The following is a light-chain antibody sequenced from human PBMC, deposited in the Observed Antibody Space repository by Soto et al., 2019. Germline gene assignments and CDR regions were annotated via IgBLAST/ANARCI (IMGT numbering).Light chain of an antibody. V-gene: IGKV3-20*01. CDR3: QQYESSPLT. Sequence: EIVLKQSPGTLSLSAGERAPLSCRASQRVTSSNLAWYQQNPGQAPRLLIHGASTRAAGIPDRFTGGGSGTDFTLTVTRLEPEDSAVYYCQQYESSPLTFGGGTKVDIK. J-gene: IGKJ4*01. CDR2: GAS. CDR1: QRVTSSN.